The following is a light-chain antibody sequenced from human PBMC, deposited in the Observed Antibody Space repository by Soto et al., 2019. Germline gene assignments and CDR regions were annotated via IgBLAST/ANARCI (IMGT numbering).Light chain of an antibody. V-gene: IGKV3D-20*01. CDR1: QSISSC. CDR2: DAS. J-gene: IGKJ4*01. Sequence: TQSPSTLSASVGDRVTITCRASQSISSCLAWYQQKPGLAPRLLIYDASSRATGIPDRFSGSGSGTDFTLTISTLEPEDVAVYYCHQYGTSPLTFGGGTKVDIK. CDR3: HQYGTSPLT.